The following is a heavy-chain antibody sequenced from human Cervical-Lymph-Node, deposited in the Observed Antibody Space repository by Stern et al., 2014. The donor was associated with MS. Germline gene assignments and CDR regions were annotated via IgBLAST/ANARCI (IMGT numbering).Heavy chain of an antibody. V-gene: IGHV3-33*01. D-gene: IGHD6-13*01. CDR1: GFTFSSYG. Sequence: QVQLVESGGGVDQPGRSLRLSCAASGFTFSSYGMHWVRQAPGKGLEWVAVIWSDGSNKYSADSVKGRFTISRANSNNTLYLEMNSLRAEDTAVYYCARSSSPSPYCYYGMDVWGQGTTVTVSS. CDR3: ARSSSPSPYCYYGMDV. J-gene: IGHJ6*02. CDR2: IWSDGSNK.